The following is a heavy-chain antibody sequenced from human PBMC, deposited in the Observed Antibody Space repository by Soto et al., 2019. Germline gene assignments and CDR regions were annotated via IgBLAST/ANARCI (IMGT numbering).Heavy chain of an antibody. CDR1: GFTFSSYA. Sequence: GGSLRLSCAASGFTFSSYAMSWVRQAPGKGLEWVSAISGSGGSTYYADSVKGRFTISRDNSKNTLYLQMNSLRAEDTAVYYCAKGLLRGSYKISAFDIWGQGTMVTVSS. CDR2: ISGSGGST. V-gene: IGHV3-23*01. D-gene: IGHD1-20*01. J-gene: IGHJ3*02. CDR3: AKGLLRGSYKISAFDI.